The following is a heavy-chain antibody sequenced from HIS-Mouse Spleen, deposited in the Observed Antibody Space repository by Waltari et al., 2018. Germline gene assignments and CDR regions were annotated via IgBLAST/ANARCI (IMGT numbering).Heavy chain of an antibody. CDR2: ICYDGSNK. J-gene: IGHJ4*02. Sequence: QVQLVESGGGVVQPGRSLSLSCAASGFPFRSCAMPWVRQDPGKGLEWVAVICYDGSNKYYADSVKGRFTISRDNSKNTLYLQMNSLRAEDTAVYYCAKGGLMVYAIGDYWGQGTLITVSS. CDR1: GFPFRSCA. V-gene: IGHV3-33*06. D-gene: IGHD2-8*01. CDR3: AKGGLMVYAIGDY.